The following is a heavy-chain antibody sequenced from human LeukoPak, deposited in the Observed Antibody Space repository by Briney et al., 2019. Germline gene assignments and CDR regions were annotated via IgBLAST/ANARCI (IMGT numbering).Heavy chain of an antibody. CDR3: ARPLRSSWYEVDNWFDP. V-gene: IGHV1-2*02. J-gene: IGHJ5*02. CDR2: INPNSGGT. Sequence: ASVKVSCKASGYTFTVYYMHWVRQTPGQGLEWMGWINPNSGGTNYAQKFQGRVTMTSDTSISTAYMELSRLRSDDTAVYYCARPLRSSWYEVDNWFDPWGQGTLVTVSS. D-gene: IGHD6-13*01. CDR1: GYTFTVYY.